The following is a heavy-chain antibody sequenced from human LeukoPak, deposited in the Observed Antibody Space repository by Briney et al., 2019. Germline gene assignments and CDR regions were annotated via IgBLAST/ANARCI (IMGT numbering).Heavy chain of an antibody. CDR3: ARVKESSGWYTGPYYYYYYMDV. CDR2: IYYSGST. Sequence: SETLSLTCTVSGGSISTSNYYWGWIRQPPGKGLEWIGSIYYSGSTYYNPSLKSRVTISVDTSKNQFSLKLSSVTAADTAVYYCARVKESSGWYTGPYYYYYYMDVWGKGTTVTVSS. V-gene: IGHV4-39*07. CDR1: GGSISTSNYY. J-gene: IGHJ6*03. D-gene: IGHD6-19*01.